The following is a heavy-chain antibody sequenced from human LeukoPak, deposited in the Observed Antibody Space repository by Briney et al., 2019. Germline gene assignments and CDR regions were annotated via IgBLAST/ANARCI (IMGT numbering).Heavy chain of an antibody. D-gene: IGHD3-10*01. J-gene: IGHJ6*02. CDR3: TRVAMVRGRTYYYYYYGMDV. Sequence: PSETLSLTCAVYGGSFSGYYWSWIRQPPGKGLEWIGEINDSGSTNYNPSLKSRVTISVDTSKNQFSLKLSSVTAADTAVYYCTRVAMVRGRTYYYYYYGMDVWGQGTTVTVSS. V-gene: IGHV4-34*01. CDR2: INDSGST. CDR1: GGSFSGYY.